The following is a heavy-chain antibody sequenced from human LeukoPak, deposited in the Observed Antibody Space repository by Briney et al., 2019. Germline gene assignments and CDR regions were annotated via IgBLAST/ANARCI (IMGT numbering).Heavy chain of an antibody. J-gene: IGHJ4*02. V-gene: IGHV4-30-4*01. CDR3: ARDTPDSGRDY. Sequence: SETLSLNCTVSGGSISSGDYYWSWIRQPPGKGLEWIGYIYYSGSTYYNPSLKSRVTISVDTSKNQFSLKLSSVTAADTAVYYCARDTPDSGRDYWGQGTLVTVSS. CDR2: IYYSGST. D-gene: IGHD3-10*01. CDR1: GGSISSGDYY.